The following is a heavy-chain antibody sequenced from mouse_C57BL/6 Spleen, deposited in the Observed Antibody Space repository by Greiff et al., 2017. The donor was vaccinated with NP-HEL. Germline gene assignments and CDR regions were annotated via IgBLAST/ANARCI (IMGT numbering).Heavy chain of an antibody. V-gene: IGHV5-4*01. CDR3: ARDGGLLHYFDY. D-gene: IGHD2-3*01. CDR2: ISDGGSYT. J-gene: IGHJ2*01. Sequence: DVMLVESGGGLVKPGGSLKLSCAASGFTFSSYAMSWVRQTPEKRLEWVATISDGGSYTYYPDNVKGRFTISRDNAKNNLYLQMSHLKSEDTAMYYCARDGGLLHYFDYWGQGTTLTVSS. CDR1: GFTFSSYA.